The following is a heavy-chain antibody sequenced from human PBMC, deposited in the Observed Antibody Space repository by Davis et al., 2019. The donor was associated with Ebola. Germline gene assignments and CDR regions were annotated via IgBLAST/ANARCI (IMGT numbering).Heavy chain of an antibody. CDR3: ARDTVTTGFDY. V-gene: IGHV4-59*01. CDR1: GGSISSFS. J-gene: IGHJ4*02. D-gene: IGHD4-11*01. CDR2: IFYSET. Sequence: MPSETLSLTCILSGGSISSFSWNWIRQPPGKGLEWIGYIFYSETNHNPSLKSRVTISVDTSKNQFSLKLSSVTAADTAVYYCARDTVTTGFDYWGQGTLVTVSS.